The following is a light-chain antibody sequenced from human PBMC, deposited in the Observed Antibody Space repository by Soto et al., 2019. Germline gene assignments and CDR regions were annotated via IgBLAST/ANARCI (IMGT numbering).Light chain of an antibody. CDR2: GVS. Sequence: EIVLTQSPGTLSLSPGERATPSCRASQSLSNIYLAWYQQKPGQAPRVLIYGVSTRATGIPDRFSGSGSGTDFTLTISGLEPEDFAVYYCQQYGTLPFTFGPGTKVDIK. CDR1: QSLSNIY. V-gene: IGKV3-20*01. CDR3: QQYGTLPFT. J-gene: IGKJ3*01.